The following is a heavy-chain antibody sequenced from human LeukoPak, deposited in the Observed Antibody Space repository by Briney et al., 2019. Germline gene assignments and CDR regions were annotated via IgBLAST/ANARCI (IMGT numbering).Heavy chain of an antibody. CDR2: ITWNRDNI. CDR3: AKDLGSAITSALVLDV. D-gene: IGHD2-15*01. CDR1: GFTFYDYA. Sequence: GGSLRLSCAASGFTFYDYAMHWVRQAPGKGLEWVSGITWNRDNIGYGDSVKGRFTISRDNVKNALYLQMTSLRPEDTALYYCAKDLGSAITSALVLDVWGQGTTVIVSS. J-gene: IGHJ6*02. V-gene: IGHV3-9*01.